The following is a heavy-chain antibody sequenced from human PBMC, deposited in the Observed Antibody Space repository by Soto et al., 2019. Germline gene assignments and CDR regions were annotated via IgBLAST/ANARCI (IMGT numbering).Heavy chain of an antibody. D-gene: IGHD3-22*01. J-gene: IGHJ4*02. Sequence: EVQLVESGGGLVKPGGSLRLSCAASGFTFSNAWMNWVRQAPGKGLEWVGRIKSKTDDGTTDYAAPVKGRFTISRDDSKNTLYLQMNSLKTEDTAVYYCTHSSGLWGQGTLVTVSS. CDR2: IKSKTDDGTT. CDR1: GFTFSNAW. CDR3: THSSGL. V-gene: IGHV3-15*07.